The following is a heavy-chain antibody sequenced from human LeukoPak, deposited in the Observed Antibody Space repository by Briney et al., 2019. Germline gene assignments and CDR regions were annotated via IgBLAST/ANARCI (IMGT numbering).Heavy chain of an antibody. CDR1: GFTFSSYA. Sequence: PGGSLRLSCAASGFTFSSYAMSWVRQAPGKGLEWVSAISGSGGSTYYAVSVKGRFTISRDNSKNTLYLQMNSLRAEDTAVYYCAKNILRFLEWSPFDPWGQGTLVTVSS. J-gene: IGHJ5*02. V-gene: IGHV3-23*01. CDR3: AKNILRFLEWSPFDP. D-gene: IGHD3-3*01. CDR2: ISGSGGST.